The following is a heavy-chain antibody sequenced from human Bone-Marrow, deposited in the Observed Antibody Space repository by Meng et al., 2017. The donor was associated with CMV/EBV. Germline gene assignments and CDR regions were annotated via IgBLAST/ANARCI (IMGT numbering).Heavy chain of an antibody. V-gene: IGHV3-48*01. CDR2: ISSSSSTI. CDR3: SRFDAVYYFYY. Sequence: GESLKISCAASGFTFSIYSMNWVRQAPGKGLEWVSYISSSSSTIYYADSVKGRFTISRDNAKNTLYLQMNSLRAEDTAVYYWSRFDAVYYFYYWGQGTLVTVSS. J-gene: IGHJ4*02. D-gene: IGHD2-8*01. CDR1: GFTFSIYS.